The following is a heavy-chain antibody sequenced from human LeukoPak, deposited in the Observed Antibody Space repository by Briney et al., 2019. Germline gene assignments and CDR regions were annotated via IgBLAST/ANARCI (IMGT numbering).Heavy chain of an antibody. D-gene: IGHD1-14*01. CDR3: ARDARTAEYYFDY. J-gene: IGHJ4*02. V-gene: IGHV3-33*08. Sequence: PGGSLRLSCAASGFTFSSYAMHWVRQAPGKGLEWVAVIWKDGNSKYYADSLKGRFTISRDNSKNTMWLQMNSLRDDDTAVYYCARDARTAEYYFDYWGQGSLVTVSS. CDR1: GFTFSSYA. CDR2: IWKDGNSK.